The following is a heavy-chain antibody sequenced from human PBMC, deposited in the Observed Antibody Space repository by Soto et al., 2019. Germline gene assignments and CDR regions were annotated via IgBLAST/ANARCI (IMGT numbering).Heavy chain of an antibody. Sequence: GDSLNLSCAASGFIFENFGMSWVRQAPGKGLEWISSISGSGFKKYYADSVKGRFTISRDNSKSTVYLELNNLSAEDTAVYHCAKNQGVELVPLATVDWFDPWGQGSVVTVSS. D-gene: IGHD1-26*01. CDR2: ISGSGFKK. CDR3: AKNQGVELVPLATVDWFDP. J-gene: IGHJ5*02. V-gene: IGHV3-23*01. CDR1: GFIFENFG.